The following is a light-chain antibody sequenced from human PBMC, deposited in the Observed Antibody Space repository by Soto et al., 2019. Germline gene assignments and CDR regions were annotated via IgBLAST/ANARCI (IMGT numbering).Light chain of an antibody. CDR2: QDD. V-gene: IGLV3-1*01. Sequence: SYELTQPPSVSVSPGQTASITCSGHKLGDRYASWYQQRPGQPPVLVMFQDDRRPSGIPDRFSGSNSGNTATLTISGTDTVDEADYYCQAWDKSSVIFGGGTKRTVL. J-gene: IGLJ2*01. CDR3: QAWDKSSVI. CDR1: KLGDRY.